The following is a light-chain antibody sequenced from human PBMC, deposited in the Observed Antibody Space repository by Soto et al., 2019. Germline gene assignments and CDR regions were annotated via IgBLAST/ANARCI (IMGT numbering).Light chain of an antibody. Sequence: EIVMTQSPATLSVSPWERATLSCRASQSVSSNLSWYQQKPGQAPRLLIYGASTRATGIPARFSGSGSGTEFTLTISSLEPEDFAVYYCQQRSNWPPITFGQGTRLDIK. CDR3: QQRSNWPPIT. J-gene: IGKJ5*01. V-gene: IGKV3-15*01. CDR1: QSVSSN. CDR2: GAS.